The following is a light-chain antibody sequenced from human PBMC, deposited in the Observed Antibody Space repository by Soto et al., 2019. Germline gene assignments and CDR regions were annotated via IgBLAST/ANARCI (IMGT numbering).Light chain of an antibody. J-gene: IGKJ3*01. V-gene: IGKV3-20*01. CDR2: VAS. CDR1: QSVNQK. Sequence: EIVLTQSPATLSVSPGERATLSCRASQSVNQKLGWYQQKPGQAPRLLIYVASYRATGIPARFSGSGSGTEYTLTIRKLEPEDFAVYYCQQFGGSPPRFTFGPGTKVEVK. CDR3: QQFGGSPPRFT.